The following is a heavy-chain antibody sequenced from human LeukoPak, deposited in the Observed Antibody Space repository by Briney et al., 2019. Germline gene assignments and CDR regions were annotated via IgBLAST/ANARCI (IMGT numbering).Heavy chain of an antibody. V-gene: IGHV3-74*01. J-gene: IGHJ4*02. CDR3: ARNPPDCSGGSCYDY. CDR2: INRDGSST. Sequence: SGGSLRLSCAASGFTFSNYWMHWVRQAPGQGLVWVSRINRDGSSTSYADSVKGRFTISRDNAKNTLYLQMNSLRAEDTAVYYCARNPPDCSGGSCYDYWGQGTLVTVSS. D-gene: IGHD2-15*01. CDR1: GFTFSNYW.